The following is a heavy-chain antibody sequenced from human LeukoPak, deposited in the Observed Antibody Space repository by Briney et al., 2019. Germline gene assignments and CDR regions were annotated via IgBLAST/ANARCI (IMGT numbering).Heavy chain of an antibody. V-gene: IGHV1-69*13. D-gene: IGHD3-22*01. CDR2: IIPIFGTA. CDR3: AKDPTYDSSGSGHFDY. CDR1: GGTFSSYA. Sequence: ASVKVSCKASGGTFSSYAISWVRQAPGQGLEWMGGIIPIFGTANYAQKFQGRVTITADESTSTAYMELSSLRAEDTAVYYCAKDPTYDSSGSGHFDYWGQGTLVTVSS. J-gene: IGHJ4*02.